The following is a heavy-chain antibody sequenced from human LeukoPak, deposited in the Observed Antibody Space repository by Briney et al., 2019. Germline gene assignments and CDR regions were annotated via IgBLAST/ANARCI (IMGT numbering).Heavy chain of an antibody. CDR1: GGLISSSGNFY. D-gene: IGHD4-17*01. CDR3: ARQGAVTTRRTHYYAMDV. CDR2: VYYSGYT. J-gene: IGHJ6*02. V-gene: IGHV4-39*01. Sequence: SETLFLTCTVSGGLISSSGNFYWGWIRQLPGKGLEWIGSVYYSGYTYDNPSLKSRVTVSVDTSKNQFSLKLNSVTAADTAIYYCARQGAVTTRRTHYYAMDVWGLGTTVTVSS.